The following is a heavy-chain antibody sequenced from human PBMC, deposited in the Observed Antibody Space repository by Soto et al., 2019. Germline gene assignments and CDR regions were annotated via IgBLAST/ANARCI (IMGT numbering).Heavy chain of an antibody. CDR3: AGYSGNVYYAMDI. CDR1: GYTFTAYG. Sequence: QVQLVQSGAEVKKPGASVKVSCKAAGYTFTAYGISWVRQAPGQGLEWMGWISVYNDHPTNVQKFQGRVTMTTDTSTTTAYMELRSLRSDDTAVYYCAGYSGNVYYAMDIWGQGTTVTVSS. CDR2: ISVYNDHP. J-gene: IGHJ6*02. V-gene: IGHV1-18*01. D-gene: IGHD1-1*01.